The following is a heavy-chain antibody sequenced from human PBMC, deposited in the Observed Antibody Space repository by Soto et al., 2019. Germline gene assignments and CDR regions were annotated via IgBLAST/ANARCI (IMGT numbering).Heavy chain of an antibody. Sequence: SETLSLTCTVSGSSISSYYWSWIRQPPGKGLEWIGYIYYSGSTNYNPSLKSRVTISVDTSKNRFSLKLSSVTAADTAVYYCAREGGRGSFYYYYMDVRGKGTTVTVSS. D-gene: IGHD5-12*01. CDR2: IYYSGST. CDR1: GSSISSYY. V-gene: IGHV4-59*01. CDR3: AREGGRGSFYYYYMDV. J-gene: IGHJ6*03.